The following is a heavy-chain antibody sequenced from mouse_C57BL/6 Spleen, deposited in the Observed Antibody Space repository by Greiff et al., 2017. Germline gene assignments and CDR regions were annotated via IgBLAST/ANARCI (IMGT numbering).Heavy chain of an antibody. CDR1: GFTFSDAW. CDR3: TRRNDGYYWYFDV. J-gene: IGHJ1*03. CDR2: IRNKANNHAT. V-gene: IGHV6-6*01. Sequence: EVHLVESGGGLVQPGGSMKLSCAASGFTFSDAWMDWVRQSPEKGLEWVAEIRNKANNHATYYAESVKGRFTISRDDSKSSVYLQMNSLRAEDTGIYYCTRRNDGYYWYFDVWGTGTTVTVSS. D-gene: IGHD2-3*01.